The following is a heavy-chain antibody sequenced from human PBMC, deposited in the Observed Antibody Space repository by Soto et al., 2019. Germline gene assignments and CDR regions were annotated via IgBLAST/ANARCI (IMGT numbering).Heavy chain of an antibody. CDR3: ARSLPIEAYSGYANWFDP. CDR1: GGSISSSSYY. D-gene: IGHD5-12*01. Sequence: PSETLSLTCTVSGGSISSSSYYWGWIRQPPGKGLEWIGSIYYSGSTNYNPSLKSRVTISVDTSKNQFSLKLSSVTAADTAVYYCARSLPIEAYSGYANWFDPWGQGTLVTVSS. J-gene: IGHJ5*02. CDR2: IYYSGST. V-gene: IGHV4-39*07.